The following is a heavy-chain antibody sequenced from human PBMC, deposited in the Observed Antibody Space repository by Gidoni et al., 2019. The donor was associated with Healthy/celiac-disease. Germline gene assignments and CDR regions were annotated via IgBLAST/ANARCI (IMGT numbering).Heavy chain of an antibody. CDR3: ARDTGGYSRGPERTNYYYGMDV. J-gene: IGHJ6*02. Sequence: QVQLVQSGAEVKKPGSSVKVSCKASGGTFSSYTISWVRQAPGQGLEWMGRIIPILGIANYAQKFQGRVTITADKSTSTAYMELSSLRSEDTAVYYCARDTGGYSRGPERTNYYYGMDVWGQGTTVTVSS. V-gene: IGHV1-69*08. D-gene: IGHD4-4*01. CDR2: IIPILGIA. CDR1: GGTFSSYT.